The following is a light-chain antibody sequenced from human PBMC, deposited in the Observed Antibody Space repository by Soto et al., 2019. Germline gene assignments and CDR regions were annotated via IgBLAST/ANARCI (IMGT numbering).Light chain of an antibody. CDR3: CSFTSTRTYV. CDR2: DVS. Sequence: QSALTQPAFVSGSPGQSITISCTGTSSDVGGYNYVSWYQQHPGKAPKLVIYDVSNRPSGISYRFSGSKSGNTASLTISGLQAEDEADYYCCSFTSTRTYVFGTGTKLTVL. J-gene: IGLJ1*01. V-gene: IGLV2-14*03. CDR1: SSDVGGYNY.